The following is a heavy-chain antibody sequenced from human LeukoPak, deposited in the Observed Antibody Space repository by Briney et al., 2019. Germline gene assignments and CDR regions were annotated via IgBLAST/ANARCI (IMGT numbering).Heavy chain of an antibody. CDR1: GFXFSSYA. Sequence: GGSLRLSCAASGFXFSSYAMSWVRQAPGKGQEWVSAISGSGGSTYYADSVKGRFTISRDNSKNTLYLQMNSLRAEDTAVYYCAKDQYSSGCFDYWGQGTLVTVSS. CDR3: AKDQYSSGCFDY. V-gene: IGHV3-23*01. D-gene: IGHD6-19*01. J-gene: IGHJ4*02. CDR2: ISGSGGST.